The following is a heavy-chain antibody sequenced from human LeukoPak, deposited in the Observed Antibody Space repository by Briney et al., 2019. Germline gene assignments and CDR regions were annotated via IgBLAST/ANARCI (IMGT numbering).Heavy chain of an antibody. Sequence: GGPLRLSCAASGFTFSSYSMNWVRQAPGKGLEWVSSISSSSSYIYYADSVKGRFTISRDNAKNSLYLQMNSLRAEDTAVYYCASSVVPAAVLDYWGQGTLVTVSS. D-gene: IGHD2-2*01. CDR2: ISSSSSYI. CDR3: ASSVVPAAVLDY. CDR1: GFTFSSYS. V-gene: IGHV3-21*01. J-gene: IGHJ4*02.